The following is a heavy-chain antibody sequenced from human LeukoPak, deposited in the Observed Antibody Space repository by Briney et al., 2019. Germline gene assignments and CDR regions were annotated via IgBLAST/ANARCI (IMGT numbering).Heavy chain of an antibody. CDR1: GGSISSYY. CDR2: IYYTGST. V-gene: IGHV4-59*08. D-gene: IGHD3-16*01. CDR3: ARHSYDGGPYDY. J-gene: IGHJ4*02. Sequence: SGTLSLTCTVSGGSISSYYWGWIRQPPGKGLEWIGYIYYTGSTSYNPSLKSRVTISVDTSKNQFSLNLISVTAADTAVYYCARHSYDGGPYDYWGQGTLVTVSS.